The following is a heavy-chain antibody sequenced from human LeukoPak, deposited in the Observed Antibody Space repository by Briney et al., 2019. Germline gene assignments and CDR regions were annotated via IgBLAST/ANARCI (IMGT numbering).Heavy chain of an antibody. V-gene: IGHV3-33*01. CDR1: GFSFSSFG. Sequence: PGGSLRLSCTASGFSFSSFGMHWVRQAPGKGLEWVASLWYNGMNKYYADSVKGRFTISRDNSKNTLYLQMDSLRAEDTAMFYCARARNNYDESGYSALDHWGQGTLVTVSS. J-gene: IGHJ4*02. D-gene: IGHD3-3*01. CDR3: ARARNNYDESGYSALDH. CDR2: LWYNGMNK.